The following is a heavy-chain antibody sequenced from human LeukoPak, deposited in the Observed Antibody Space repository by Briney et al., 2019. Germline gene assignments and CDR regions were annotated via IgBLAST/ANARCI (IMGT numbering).Heavy chain of an antibody. CDR3: AKAWTGLGGDV. D-gene: IGHD1-1*01. CDR2: ISKSGST. CDR1: RFTFSNYA. Sequence: RGGSLRLSCAASRFTFSNYAMCWVRQAPGEGLEWVSAISKSGSTFYADSVKGRFTISRDNSRNTLYLQMDSLRADDTAVYYCAKAWTGLGGDVWGQGTTVTVSS. V-gene: IGHV3-23*01. J-gene: IGHJ6*02.